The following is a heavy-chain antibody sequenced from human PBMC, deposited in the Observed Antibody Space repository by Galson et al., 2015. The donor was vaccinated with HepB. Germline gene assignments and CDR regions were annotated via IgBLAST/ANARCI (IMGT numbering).Heavy chain of an antibody. Sequence: SLRLSCAASEFTSSGSAMHWVRQTSGQGLEWVGRIGSNANNYATAYAASVKGRFIISRDDLKNTAFLQMNSLKTVDTAVDYCCRLGDLAGYSSGWGQGTLVTVSS. J-gene: IGHJ4*02. V-gene: IGHV3-73*01. CDR2: IGSNANNYAT. CDR1: EFTSSGSA. CDR3: CRLGDLAGYSSG. D-gene: IGHD6-25*01.